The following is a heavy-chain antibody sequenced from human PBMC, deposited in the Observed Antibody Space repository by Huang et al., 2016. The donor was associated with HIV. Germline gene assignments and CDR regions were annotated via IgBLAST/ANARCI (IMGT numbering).Heavy chain of an antibody. Sequence: EVQLVESGGGLVQPGGSLRLSCAASGFSISSDWMHWVRQAPGKGLVWGSGINSDGSSTSYADSVKGRFIISRDNAKNTLYLQMNSLRAEDTALYYCARDPRIQSWLNYFDSWGQGTLVSVSS. D-gene: IGHD3-22*01. CDR2: INSDGSST. CDR3: ARDPRIQSWLNYFDS. V-gene: IGHV3-74*01. J-gene: IGHJ4*02. CDR1: GFSISSDW.